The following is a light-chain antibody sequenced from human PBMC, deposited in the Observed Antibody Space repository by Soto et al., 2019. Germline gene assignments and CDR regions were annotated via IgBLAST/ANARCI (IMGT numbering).Light chain of an antibody. CDR1: QSVSSY. CDR3: QQRSNWPIT. V-gene: IGKV3-11*01. J-gene: IGKJ5*01. Sequence: EIVLPQSPATLSLSPGERATRSCRTSQSVSSYFAWYQQTPGRAPRLLIYAASNGATGITARFIGSGSGTAFTLTNSSLEPDDFAVYYCQQRSNWPITLGQGTRLAIK. CDR2: AAS.